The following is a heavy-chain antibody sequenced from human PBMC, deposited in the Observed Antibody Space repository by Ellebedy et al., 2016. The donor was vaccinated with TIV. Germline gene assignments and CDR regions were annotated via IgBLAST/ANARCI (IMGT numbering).Heavy chain of an antibody. V-gene: IGHV3-23*01. D-gene: IGHD1-7*01. CDR3: ARDGPTGTTKGYGHYFDY. J-gene: IGHJ4*02. CDR1: GFTFSSYT. CDR2: ISGSGGST. Sequence: PGGSLRLSCAASGFTFSSYTMNWVRQAPGKGLEWVSSISGSGGSTYYADSVKGRFTISRDNSKNTLYLQMNSLRAEDTAVYYCARDGPTGTTKGYGHYFDYWGQGTLVTVSS.